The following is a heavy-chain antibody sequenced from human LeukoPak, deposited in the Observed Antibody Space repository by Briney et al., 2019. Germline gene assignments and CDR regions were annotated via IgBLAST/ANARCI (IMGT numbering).Heavy chain of an antibody. D-gene: IGHD2-2*01. CDR1: GGTFSSYA. J-gene: IGHJ6*02. Sequence: SVTVSCKASGGTFSSYAISWVRQAPGQGLEWMGGIIPIFGTANYAQKFQGRVTITADESTSTAYMELSSLRSEDTAVYYCARATTGYCSSTSCYYYYYYYGMDVWGQGTTVTVSS. V-gene: IGHV1-69*13. CDR2: IIPIFGTA. CDR3: ARATTGYCSSTSCYYYYYYYGMDV.